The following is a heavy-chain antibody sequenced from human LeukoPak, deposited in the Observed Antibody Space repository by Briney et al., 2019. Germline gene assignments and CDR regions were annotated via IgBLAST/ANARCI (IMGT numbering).Heavy chain of an antibody. J-gene: IGHJ3*02. CDR3: AKCRDYDYVWGSYRYLDAFDI. CDR2: ISGSGGST. V-gene: IGHV3-23*01. Sequence: PGGSLRLSCAASGFTFSSYAMSWVRQAPGKGLEWVSAISGSGGSTYYADSVKGRLTISRDNSKNTLYLQMNSLRAEDTAVYYGAKCRDYDYVWGSYRYLDAFDIWGQGTIVTVSS. D-gene: IGHD3-16*02. CDR1: GFTFSSYA.